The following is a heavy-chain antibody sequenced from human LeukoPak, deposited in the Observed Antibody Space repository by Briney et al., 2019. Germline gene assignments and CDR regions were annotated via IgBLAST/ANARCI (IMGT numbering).Heavy chain of an antibody. J-gene: IGHJ3*02. CDR1: GYSFTNYW. CDR2: IYPGDSDT. CDR3: ARQRDTAMPDAFDI. D-gene: IGHD5-18*01. Sequence: GESLKISCKTSGYSFTNYWIGWVRQMPGKGLEWMGIIYPGDSDTRYSPSFQGQVTISADKSISTAYLQWSSLKASDTAMYYCARQRDTAMPDAFDIWGQGTMVTVSS. V-gene: IGHV5-51*01.